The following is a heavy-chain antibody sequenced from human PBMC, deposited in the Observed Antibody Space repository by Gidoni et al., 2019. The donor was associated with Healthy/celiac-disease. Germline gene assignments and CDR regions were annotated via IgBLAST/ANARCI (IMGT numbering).Heavy chain of an antibody. CDR2: ISSSSSTI. V-gene: IGHV3-48*02. D-gene: IGHD6-13*01. Sequence: EVQLVESGGGLVQPGGSLRLSCAASGFTFSSYSMNWVRQAPGKGLEWVSYISSSSSTIYYADSVKGRFTISRDNAKNSLYLQMNSLRDEDTAVYYCARDRGSSWYESHFDYWGQGTLVTVSS. CDR3: ARDRGSSWYESHFDY. J-gene: IGHJ4*02. CDR1: GFTFSSYS.